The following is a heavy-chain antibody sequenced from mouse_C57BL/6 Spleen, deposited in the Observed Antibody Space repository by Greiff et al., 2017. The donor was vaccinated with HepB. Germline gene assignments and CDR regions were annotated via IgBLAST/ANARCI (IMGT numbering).Heavy chain of an antibody. CDR3: ARRRDSNYLFDY. J-gene: IGHJ2*01. CDR2: ISGGSYT. CDR1: GFTFSSYG. D-gene: IGHD2-5*01. V-gene: IGHV5-6*01. Sequence: EVQLQESGGDLVKPGGSLKLSCAASGFTFSSYGMSWVRQTPDKRLEWVATISGGSYTYYPDSVKGRFTISRDNAKNTLYLQMSSLKSEDTAMYYCARRRDSNYLFDYWGQGTTLTVSS.